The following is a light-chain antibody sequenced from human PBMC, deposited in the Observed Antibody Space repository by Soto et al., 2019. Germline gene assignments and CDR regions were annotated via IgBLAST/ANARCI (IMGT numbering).Light chain of an antibody. CDR1: SSDVGGYNY. J-gene: IGLJ1*01. V-gene: IGLV2-8*01. CDR2: EVN. Sequence: QSVLTQPPSASGSPGQSVAISCTGTSSDVGGYNYVSWYQQHPGKAPKLMIYEVNKRPSGVPDRFSGSKSGNTASLTVSGLQAEVEADYYCQSYDRSLSGSFFGTGTKVTVL. CDR3: QSYDRSLSGSF.